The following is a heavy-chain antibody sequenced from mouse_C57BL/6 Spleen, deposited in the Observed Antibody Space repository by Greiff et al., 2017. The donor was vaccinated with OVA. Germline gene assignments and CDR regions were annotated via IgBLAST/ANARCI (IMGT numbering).Heavy chain of an antibody. CDR3: AITTVVATNGYFDV. V-gene: IGHV14-2*01. CDR2: IDPEDGET. CDR1: GFNIKDYY. Sequence: VQLKESGAELVKPGASVKLSCTASGFNIKDYYMHWVKQRTEQGLEWIGRIDPEDGETKYAPNFQGKATITADTSSNTAYLQLSSLTSEDTAVYYCAITTVVATNGYFDVWGTGTTVTVSS. J-gene: IGHJ1*03. D-gene: IGHD1-1*01.